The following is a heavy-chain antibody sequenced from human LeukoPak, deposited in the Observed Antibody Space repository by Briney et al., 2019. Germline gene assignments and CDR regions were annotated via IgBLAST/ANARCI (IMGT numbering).Heavy chain of an antibody. D-gene: IGHD6-19*01. CDR2: ISGSGGST. Sequence: GGSLRLSCAASGFTFSSYAKSWVRQAPGKGLEWVSAISGSGGSTYYADSVKGRFTISRDNSKNTLYLQMNSLRAEDTAVYYCAKDLSQWLVPHYFDYWGQGTLVTVSS. CDR3: AKDLSQWLVPHYFDY. CDR1: GFTFSSYA. V-gene: IGHV3-23*01. J-gene: IGHJ4*02.